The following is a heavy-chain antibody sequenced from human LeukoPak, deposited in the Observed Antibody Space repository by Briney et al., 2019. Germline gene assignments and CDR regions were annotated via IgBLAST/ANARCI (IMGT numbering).Heavy chain of an antibody. CDR2: INHSGST. CDR3: ARGIGSSWYNPVGY. J-gene: IGHJ4*02. D-gene: IGHD6-13*01. V-gene: IGHV4-34*01. Sequence: GSLRLSCAASGFIFSDYYMDWIRQPPGKGLEWIGEINHSGSTNYNPSLKSRVTISVDTSKNQFSLKLSSVTAADTAVYYCARGIGSSWYNPVGYWGQGTLVTVSS. CDR1: GFIFSDYY.